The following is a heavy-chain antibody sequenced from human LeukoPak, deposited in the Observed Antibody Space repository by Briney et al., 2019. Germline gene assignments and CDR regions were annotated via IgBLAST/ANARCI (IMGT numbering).Heavy chain of an antibody. V-gene: IGHV1-69*05. D-gene: IGHD6-19*01. CDR3: ARVWQWLSYPPPHYYYMDV. J-gene: IGHJ6*03. Sequence: SVKVSCKASGGTLSSYAISWVRQAPGQGLEWMGGIIPIFGTANYAQKFQGRVTITTDESTSTAYMELSSLRSEDTAVYYCARVWQWLSYPPPHYYYMDVWGKGTTVTVSS. CDR2: IIPIFGTA. CDR1: GGTLSSYA.